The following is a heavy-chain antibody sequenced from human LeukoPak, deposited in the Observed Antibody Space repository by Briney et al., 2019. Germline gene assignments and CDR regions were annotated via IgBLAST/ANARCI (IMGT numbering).Heavy chain of an antibody. CDR2: IIPILGIA. CDR3: ARGYQLLNGDYYYYGMDV. J-gene: IGHJ6*02. D-gene: IGHD2-2*01. V-gene: IGHV1-69*04. Sequence: VASVKVSCKASGGTFSSYAISWVRQAPGQGLEWMGRIIPILGIANYAQKFQGRVTITADKSTSTAYMELSSLRSEDTAVYYCARGYQLLNGDYYYYGMDVWGQGTTVTVSS. CDR1: GGTFSSYA.